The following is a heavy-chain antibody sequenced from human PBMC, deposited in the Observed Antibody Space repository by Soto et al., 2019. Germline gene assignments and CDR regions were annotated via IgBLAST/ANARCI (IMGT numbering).Heavy chain of an antibody. V-gene: IGHV3-23*01. Sequence: GGSLSLSCAASGFTFSSYAMSWVRQAPGKGLEWVSAISGSGGSTYYADSVKGRFTISRDNSTNTLYLQMNSLRAEDTAVYYCAKVRITMVRGVIINLYYFDYWGQRTLVTVSS. CDR1: GFTFSSYA. J-gene: IGHJ4*02. CDR3: AKVRITMVRGVIINLYYFDY. D-gene: IGHD3-10*01. CDR2: ISGSGGST.